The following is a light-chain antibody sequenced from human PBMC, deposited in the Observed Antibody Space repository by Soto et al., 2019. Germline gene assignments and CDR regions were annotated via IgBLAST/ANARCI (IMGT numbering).Light chain of an antibody. CDR2: FGS. Sequence: EIVMTQSPLTLPVTPGEPASISCRSSQSLLYNNTYNYLDWYVQKPGQSPQLLIYFGSNRAPGVPDRFSGSGSGTDFTLKINRVEAEDVGSYYCMQALQGLTFGKGQRLEI. V-gene: IGKV2-28*01. CDR1: QSLLYNNTYNY. J-gene: IGKJ5*01. CDR3: MQALQGLT.